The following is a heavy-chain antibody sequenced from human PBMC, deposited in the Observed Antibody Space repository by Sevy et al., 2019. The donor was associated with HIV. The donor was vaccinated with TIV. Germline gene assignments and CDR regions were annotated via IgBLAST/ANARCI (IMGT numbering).Heavy chain of an antibody. Sequence: SETLSLTCTVSGGSISSGGYYWSWIRQHPGKGLEWIGYIYYSGSTYYNPSLKSRVTISVDTSKNHFALRLSSLTAADTAVYYCARGTWDYDYVWGSYRYDYWGQGTLVTVSS. J-gene: IGHJ4*02. CDR2: IYYSGST. CDR3: ARGTWDYDYVWGSYRYDY. D-gene: IGHD3-16*02. CDR1: GGSISSGGYY. V-gene: IGHV4-31*03.